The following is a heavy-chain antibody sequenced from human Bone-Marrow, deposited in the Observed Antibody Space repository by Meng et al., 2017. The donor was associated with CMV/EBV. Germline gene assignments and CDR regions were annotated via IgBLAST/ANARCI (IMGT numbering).Heavy chain of an antibody. Sequence: TVSGGSISSSDFYWGWIRQPPGKGLEWIGNIYYSGNTYYNPSLKSQVTISLDTSKNQFSLKLSSVTAADTAVYYCARFYSSGWEAFDSRGQGTLVTVSS. V-gene: IGHV4-39*01. CDR2: IYYSGNT. CDR1: GGSISSSDFY. J-gene: IGHJ4*02. CDR3: ARFYSSGWEAFDS. D-gene: IGHD6-19*01.